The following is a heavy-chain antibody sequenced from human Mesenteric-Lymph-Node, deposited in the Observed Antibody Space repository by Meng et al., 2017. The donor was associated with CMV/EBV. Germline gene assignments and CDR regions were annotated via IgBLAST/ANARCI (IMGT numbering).Heavy chain of an antibody. J-gene: IGHJ4*02. D-gene: IGHD6-19*01. CDR2: IYSGGST. V-gene: IGHV3-66*02. CDR1: GFTVSSNY. CDR3: ARDKSSSGWPPDY. Sequence: GESLKISCAASGFTVSSNYMSWVRQAPGKGLEWVSVIYSGGSTYYADSVKGRFTISRDNSKNTLYLQMNSLRTEDTAVYYCARDKSSSGWPPDYWGQGTLVTVSS.